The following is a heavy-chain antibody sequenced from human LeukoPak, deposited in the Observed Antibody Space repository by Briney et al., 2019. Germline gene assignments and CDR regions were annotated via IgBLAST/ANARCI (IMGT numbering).Heavy chain of an antibody. Sequence: SETLSLTYTVSGGSISGNYWSWIRQPPGQGLEWVGYIYYTGATNYNPSLKSRLTVSVDTSKNQFSLKLRSVTAADTAVYYCARLQGDSTAVFDYWGQGTLVTVSS. CDR3: ARLQGDSTAVFDY. CDR2: IYYTGAT. D-gene: IGHD2-21*01. CDR1: GGSISGNY. J-gene: IGHJ4*02. V-gene: IGHV4-59*01.